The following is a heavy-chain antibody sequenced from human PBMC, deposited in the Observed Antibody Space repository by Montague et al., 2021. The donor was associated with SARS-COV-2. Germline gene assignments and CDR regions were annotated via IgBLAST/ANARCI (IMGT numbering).Heavy chain of an antibody. CDR3: ASGKYYDFWSGYYSHDYVSGMDA. V-gene: IGHV4-4*07. J-gene: IGHJ6*02. CDR2: IHTSGST. Sequence: SETLSLTCTVSGGSISSYYWSWIRQSAGKGLEWIGRIHTSGSTDYNPSXXSRVTMSVDTSKNQFSLKLSSVTAADTAVYYCASGKYYDFWSGYYSHDYVSGMDAWGQGTTVTVSS. D-gene: IGHD3-3*01. CDR1: GGSISSYY.